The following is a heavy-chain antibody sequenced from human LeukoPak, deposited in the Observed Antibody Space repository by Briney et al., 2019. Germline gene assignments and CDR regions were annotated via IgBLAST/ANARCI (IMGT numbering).Heavy chain of an antibody. CDR2: IVPIFGTA. J-gene: IGHJ1*01. CDR3: AREHPDSPLFQH. V-gene: IGHV1-69*05. D-gene: IGHD3-22*01. CDR1: GGTFSSYA. Sequence: SVKVSCKASGGTFSSYAISWVRQAPGQGLEWMGGIVPIFGTANYAQKFQGRVTITTDESTSTAYMELSSLRSEDTAVYYCAREHPDSPLFQHWGQGTLVTVSS.